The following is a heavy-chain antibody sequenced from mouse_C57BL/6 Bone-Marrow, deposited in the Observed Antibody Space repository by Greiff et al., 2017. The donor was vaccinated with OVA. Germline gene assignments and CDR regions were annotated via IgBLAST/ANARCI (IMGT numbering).Heavy chain of an antibody. J-gene: IGHJ2*01. CDR3: ASEDYYYGSSNY. CDR2: IDPNSGGT. V-gene: IGHV1-72*01. CDR1: GYTFTSYW. D-gene: IGHD1-1*01. Sequence: QVQLQQPGAELVKPGASVKLSCKASGYTFTSYWMHWVKQRPGRGLEWIGRIDPNSGGTKYNEKFKSKATLTVDKPSSTAYMQLSSLTSEDSAVYYCASEDYYYGSSNYWGQGTTLTVSS.